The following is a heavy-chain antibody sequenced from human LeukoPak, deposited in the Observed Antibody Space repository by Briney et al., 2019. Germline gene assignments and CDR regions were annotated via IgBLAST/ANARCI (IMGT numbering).Heavy chain of an antibody. CDR3: ARDGSGYDVGPPHGMDV. D-gene: IGHD5-12*01. J-gene: IGHJ6*02. CDR2: IYTSGST. CDR1: GGSISSYY. Sequence: SETLSLTCTVSGGSISSYYWSWIRQPAGKGLEWIGRIYTSGSTNYNPSLKSRVTMSVDTSKNQFSLKLSSVTAADTAVYYCARDGSGYDVGPPHGMDVWGQGTTVTVSS. V-gene: IGHV4-4*07.